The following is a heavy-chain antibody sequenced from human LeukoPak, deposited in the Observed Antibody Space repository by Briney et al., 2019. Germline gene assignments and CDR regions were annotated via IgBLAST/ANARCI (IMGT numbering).Heavy chain of an antibody. CDR1: GFTFSSYA. Sequence: GGSLRLSCAASGFTFSSYAMSWVRQAPGKGLEWVAAISGRGTSTYYAESVRGRFPISSDSSTNTLYLQMNSLRAEHTAVYYCAKDNFGIVGATDVLDYWGQGTLVTVSS. V-gene: IGHV3-23*01. J-gene: IGHJ4*02. CDR3: AKDNFGIVGATDVLDY. CDR2: ISGRGTST. D-gene: IGHD1-26*01.